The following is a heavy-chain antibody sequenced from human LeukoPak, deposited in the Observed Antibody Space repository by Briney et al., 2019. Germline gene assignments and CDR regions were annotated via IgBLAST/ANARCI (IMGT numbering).Heavy chain of an antibody. D-gene: IGHD6-13*01. CDR2: IRSKAYGGTT. V-gene: IGHV3-49*03. CDR1: GFTFGDYA. Sequence: GRSLRLSCTASGFTFGDYAMSWFRQAPGKGLEWVGFIRSKAYGGTTEYAASVKGRFTISRDDSKSIAYLQMNSLKTEDTAVYYCTRDPAAAGTWRYYYYMDVWGKGTTVTVSS. CDR3: TRDPAAAGTWRYYYYMDV. J-gene: IGHJ6*03.